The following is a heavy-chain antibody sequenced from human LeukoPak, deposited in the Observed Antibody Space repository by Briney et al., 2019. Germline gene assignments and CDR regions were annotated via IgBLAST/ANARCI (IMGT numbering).Heavy chain of an antibody. V-gene: IGHV4-39*01. CDR2: IYYTGST. J-gene: IGHJ4*02. Sequence: SETLSLTCTVSGGSVSSTEFYWGWIRQPPGKGLQWIGNIYYTGSTYYNPSLNSRVAMSVDTSQNQFSLKMTSVTAADTAVYYCARLSKGRYFDYTFDNWGQGTLVTVSS. CDR1: GGSVSSTEFY. CDR3: ARLSKGRYFDYTFDN. D-gene: IGHD3-9*01.